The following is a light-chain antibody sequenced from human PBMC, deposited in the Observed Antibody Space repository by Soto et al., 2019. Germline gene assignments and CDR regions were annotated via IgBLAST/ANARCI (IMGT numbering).Light chain of an antibody. J-gene: IGLJ1*01. V-gene: IGLV2-14*01. CDR3: SAYSAGSTLLV. Sequence: QSALTQPASVSGYPGQTITISCSGTRTDIGGYNLVSWYQQHPGKAPKLLIHEVSNRPSGISNRFNASKSDNMASLTISGLRAEDEADYYCSAYSAGSTLLVFGTGTKLTVL. CDR1: RTDIGGYNL. CDR2: EVS.